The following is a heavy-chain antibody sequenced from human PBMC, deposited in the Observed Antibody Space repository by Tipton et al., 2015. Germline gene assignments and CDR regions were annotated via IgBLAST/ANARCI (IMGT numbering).Heavy chain of an antibody. D-gene: IGHD5-18*01. V-gene: IGHV3-48*01. CDR2: SSSSSSTI. J-gene: IGHJ4*02. Sequence: SLRLSCAASGFTFSTYSMNWVRQAPGKGLEWVSYSSSSSSTIYYADSVKGRFTISRDNAENSLYPQMNSLRAEDTAVYYCAKVRDVGYSSFDSWGQGTLVTVSS. CDR3: AKVRDVGYSSFDS. CDR1: GFTFSTYS.